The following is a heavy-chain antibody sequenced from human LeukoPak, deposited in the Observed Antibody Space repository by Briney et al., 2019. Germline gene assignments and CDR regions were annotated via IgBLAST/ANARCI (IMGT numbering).Heavy chain of an antibody. Sequence: SETLSLTCTVSDDSISDYYRGWIRQPPGKGLEWIGYIYYSGSTNYNPSPKSRVTISVDTSKNQFSLKLSSVTAADTAVYYCATVAVAGLAFDIWGQGTMVTVSS. CDR1: DDSISDYY. D-gene: IGHD6-19*01. CDR3: ATVAVAGLAFDI. CDR2: IYYSGST. V-gene: IGHV4-59*01. J-gene: IGHJ3*02.